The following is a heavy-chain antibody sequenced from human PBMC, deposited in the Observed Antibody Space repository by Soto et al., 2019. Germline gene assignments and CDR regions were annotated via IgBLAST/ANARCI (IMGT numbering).Heavy chain of an antibody. J-gene: IGHJ6*02. V-gene: IGHV4-31*03. Sequence: SETLSLTCTVSGGSISSGGYYWSWIRQHPGKGLEWIGYIYYSGSTYYNPSLKSRVTISVDTSKNQFSLKLSSVTAADTAVYYCARMKLSLTGYYYYYGMDVWGQGTTVTVSS. CDR1: GGSISSGGYY. CDR2: IYYSGST. CDR3: ARMKLSLTGYYYYYGMDV. D-gene: IGHD1-7*01.